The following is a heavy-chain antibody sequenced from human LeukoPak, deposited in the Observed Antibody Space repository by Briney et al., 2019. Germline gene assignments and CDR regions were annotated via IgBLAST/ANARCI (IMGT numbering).Heavy chain of an antibody. CDR3: ARSHCSGGGCYSDWYFDL. Sequence: PGGSLRLSCAASEFTFSTYWMSWVRQAPGKGLEWVANIRQDGSQKNYVDSVKGRFTISRDNAKNSLYLQMNSLRAEDTAIYYCARSHCSGGGCYSDWYFDLWGRGTLVTVSS. D-gene: IGHD2-15*01. V-gene: IGHV3-7*05. J-gene: IGHJ2*01. CDR2: IRQDGSQK. CDR1: EFTFSTYW.